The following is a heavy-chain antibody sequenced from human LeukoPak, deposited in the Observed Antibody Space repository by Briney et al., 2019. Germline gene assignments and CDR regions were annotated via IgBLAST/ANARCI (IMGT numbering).Heavy chain of an antibody. J-gene: IGHJ3*02. CDR3: AKGGQWRVASAFDI. CDR1: GFTFSSYS. D-gene: IGHD6-19*01. Sequence: PGGSLRLSCAASGFTFSSYSMNWVRQAPGKGLEWVSSISSSSSYIYYADSVKGRFTISRDNSKNTLYLQMNSLRAEDTAVYYCAKGGQWRVASAFDIWGQGTMVTVSS. V-gene: IGHV3-21*04. CDR2: ISSSSSYI.